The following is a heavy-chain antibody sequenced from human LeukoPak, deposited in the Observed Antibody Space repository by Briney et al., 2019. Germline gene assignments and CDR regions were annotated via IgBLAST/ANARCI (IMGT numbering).Heavy chain of an antibody. CDR3: ARARTYYYDSSGPPALFDL. CDR2: IYYSGST. CDR1: GGSISSYY. V-gene: IGHV4-59*01. D-gene: IGHD3-22*01. Sequence: SETLSLTCTVSGGSISSYYWSWIRQPPGKGLEWIGYIYYSGSTNYNPSLKSRVTISVDTSMNQFSLKLSSVTAADTAVYYCARARTYYYDSSGPPALFDLWGQGTLVTVSS. J-gene: IGHJ5*02.